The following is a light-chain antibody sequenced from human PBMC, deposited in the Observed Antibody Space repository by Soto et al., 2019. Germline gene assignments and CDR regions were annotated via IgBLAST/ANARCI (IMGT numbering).Light chain of an antibody. V-gene: IGLV1-47*01. J-gene: IGLJ1*01. CDR3: ATWDDSLSGYV. Sequence: QSVLTQPPSASGTPGQRVTISCSGSSSNIKSNYVYWYQQLPGTAPKLLIYRNDQRPSGVPDRFSGSKSGTSASLAISGLRSEDEAGYYCATWDDSLSGYVFGTGTKVTVL. CDR2: RND. CDR1: SSNIKSNY.